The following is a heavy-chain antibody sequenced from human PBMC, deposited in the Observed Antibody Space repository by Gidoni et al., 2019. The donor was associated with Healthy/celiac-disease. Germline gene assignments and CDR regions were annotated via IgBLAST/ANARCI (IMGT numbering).Heavy chain of an antibody. CDR3: ASSKLRWLQFPSQGGDAFDI. D-gene: IGHD5-12*01. CDR2: IYYSGST. CDR1: GGSIRSYY. V-gene: IGHV4-59*08. J-gene: IGHJ3*02. Sequence: QVQLQESGPGLVKPSETLSLTCTVSGGSIRSYYWSWLRQPPGKGLEWLGYIYYSGSTNYNPSLKSRVTISVDTSKNQFSLKLSSVTAADTAVYYCASSKLRWLQFPSQGGDAFDIWGQGTMVTVSS.